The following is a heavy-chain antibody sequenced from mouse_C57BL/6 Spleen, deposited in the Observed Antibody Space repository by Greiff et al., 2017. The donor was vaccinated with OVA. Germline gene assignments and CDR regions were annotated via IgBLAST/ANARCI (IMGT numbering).Heavy chain of an antibody. D-gene: IGHD4-1*01. V-gene: IGHV1-55*01. CDR3: ARGPNSYFDY. CDR2: IYPGSGST. Sequence: QVHVKQPGAELVKPGASVKMSCKASGYTFTSYWITWVKQRPGQGLEWIGDIYPGSGSTNYNEKFKSKATLTVDTSSSTAYMQLSSLTSEDSAVYYCARGPNSYFDYWGQGTTLTVSS. CDR1: GYTFTSYW. J-gene: IGHJ2*01.